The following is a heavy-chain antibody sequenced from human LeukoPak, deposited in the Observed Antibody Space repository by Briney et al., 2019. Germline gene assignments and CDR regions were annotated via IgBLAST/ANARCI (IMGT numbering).Heavy chain of an antibody. D-gene: IGHD3-9*01. J-gene: IGHJ4*02. Sequence: GGSLRLSCAASGFTFSNYAMSWVRLAPGKGLDWVSAITGSGGNTYYADSVKGRFTISRDNSKNTLYLQMNSLRAEDTAVYYCAKWGDYDVLTGYYVSDYWGQGALVTVSS. V-gene: IGHV3-23*01. CDR1: GFTFSNYA. CDR2: ITGSGGNT. CDR3: AKWGDYDVLTGYYVSDY.